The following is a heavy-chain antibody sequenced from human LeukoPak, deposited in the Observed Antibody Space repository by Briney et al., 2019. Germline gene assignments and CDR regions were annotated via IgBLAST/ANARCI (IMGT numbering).Heavy chain of an antibody. J-gene: IGHJ4*02. CDR3: ARRSQRWLPDY. CDR1: GGSISSSSYY. Sequence: SETLSLTCTVSGGSISSSSYYWGWIRQPPGKGLEWIGSIYYSGSTYYNPSLKSRVTISVDTSKNQFSLKLSSVTAADTAVYYCARRSQRWLPDYWGQGTLVTVSS. CDR2: IYYSGST. V-gene: IGHV4-39*01. D-gene: IGHD5-24*01.